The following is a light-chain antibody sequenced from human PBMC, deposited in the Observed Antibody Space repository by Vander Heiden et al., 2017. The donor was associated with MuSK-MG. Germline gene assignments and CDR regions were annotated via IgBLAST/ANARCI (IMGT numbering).Light chain of an antibody. J-gene: IGLJ3*02. Sequence: SSELTQPLSVSVALGQTASITCWGNNLGTLNVHWDQKRPGQAPVLVIYRDSNRPSGIPERFSGSNSANTATLTINRAQAGDEADYYCQVWDSSTVLFGGGTKLTVL. CDR2: RDS. CDR3: QVWDSSTVL. CDR1: NLGTLN. V-gene: IGLV3-9*01.